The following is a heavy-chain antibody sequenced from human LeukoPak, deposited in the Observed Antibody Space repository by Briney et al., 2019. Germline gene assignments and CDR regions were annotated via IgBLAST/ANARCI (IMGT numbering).Heavy chain of an antibody. Sequence: GESLKISCKGSGYSLTSYWIAWVRQMPGKGLEWMGIIYPGDSETRYSPSFQGQVTISADKSISSVYLQWSSLKASDTATYYCARRSTIFYGMDVWGQGTTVTVSS. CDR1: GYSLTSYW. CDR3: ARRSTIFYGMDV. V-gene: IGHV5-51*01. D-gene: IGHD3-3*01. CDR2: IYPGDSET. J-gene: IGHJ6*02.